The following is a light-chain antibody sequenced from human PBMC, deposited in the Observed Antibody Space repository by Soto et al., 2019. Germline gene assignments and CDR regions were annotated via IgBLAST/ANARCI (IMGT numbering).Light chain of an antibody. CDR3: SSYGGSNHVV. CDR1: SSDVGGYNY. J-gene: IGLJ2*01. CDR2: DVS. Sequence: QSALTQPASVSGSPGQSITISCTGTSSDVGGYNYVSWYQQHPGKAPKLMIYDVSNRPSGVSNRFSGSKSGNTASLTVSGLQADDEADYYCSSYGGSNHVVFGGGTKLTVL. V-gene: IGLV2-14*01.